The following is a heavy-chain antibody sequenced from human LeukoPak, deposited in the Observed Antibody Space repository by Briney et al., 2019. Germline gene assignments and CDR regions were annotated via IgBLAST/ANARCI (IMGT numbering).Heavy chain of an antibody. CDR1: RGTFSSYA. CDR2: IIPIFGTA. CDR3: ARAPCSGGSRRFDY. D-gene: IGHD2-15*01. J-gene: IGHJ4*02. Sequence: SVKVSCMASRGTFSSYAISWVRQAPGQGLEWMGGIIPIFGTANYAQKFQGRVTITADESTSTAYMELSSLRSEDTAVYYCARAPCSGGSRRFDYWGQGTLVTVSS. V-gene: IGHV1-69*13.